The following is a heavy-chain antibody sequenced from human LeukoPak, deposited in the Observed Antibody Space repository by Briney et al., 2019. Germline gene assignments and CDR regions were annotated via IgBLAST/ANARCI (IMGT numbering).Heavy chain of an antibody. D-gene: IGHD2-2*01. V-gene: IGHV4-34*01. CDR2: INHSGST. CDR3: ARARAAAPDY. Sequence: SETLSLTCAVYGESFSGYYWSWIRQPPGKGLEWIGEINHSGSTNYNPSLKSRVTISVDTSKDQFSLKLSSVTAADTAVYYCARARAAAPDYWGQGTLVTVSS. J-gene: IGHJ4*02. CDR1: GESFSGYY.